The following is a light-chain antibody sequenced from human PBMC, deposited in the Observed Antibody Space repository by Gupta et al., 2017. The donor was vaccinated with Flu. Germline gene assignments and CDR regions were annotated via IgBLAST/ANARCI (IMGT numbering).Light chain of an antibody. J-gene: IGLJ3*02. V-gene: IGLV4-69*01. CDR1: SGHSSYA. CDR3: QTWGTGIHV. Sequence: SGHSSYAIAWHQQQPGEGPRYLMKLNSDGSHSKGDGIPDRFSGSSSGAERYLTISSLQSEDEADYYCQTWGTGIHVFGGGTKLTVL. CDR2: LNSDGSH.